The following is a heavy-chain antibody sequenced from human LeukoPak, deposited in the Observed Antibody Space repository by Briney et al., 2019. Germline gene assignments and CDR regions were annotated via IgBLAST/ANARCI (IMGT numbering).Heavy chain of an antibody. CDR2: ISYDGSNK. CDR3: ARETFRGETRMDV. CDR1: GFTFSSYG. D-gene: IGHD2/OR15-2a*01. J-gene: IGHJ6*02. Sequence: GRSLRLSCAASGFTFSSYGMHWVRQAPGKGLEWVAVISYDGSNKYYADSVKGRFTISRDNAKNSLYLQMNSLRAEDTAVYYCARETFRGETRMDVWGQGTTVTVSS. V-gene: IGHV3-30*03.